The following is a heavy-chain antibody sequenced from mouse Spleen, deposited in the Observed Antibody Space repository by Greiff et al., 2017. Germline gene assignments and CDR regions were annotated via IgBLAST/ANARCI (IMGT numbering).Heavy chain of an antibody. CDR2: INPYNGGT. Sequence: EVKLVESGPVLVKPGASVKMSCKASGYTFTDYYMNWVKQSHGKSLEWIGVINPYNGGTSYNQKFKGKATLTVDKSSSTAYMELNSLTSEDSAVYYCARRGFITTATDYWGQGTTLTVSS. V-gene: IGHV1-19*01. J-gene: IGHJ2*01. D-gene: IGHD1-2*01. CDR3: ARRGFITTATDY. CDR1: GYTFTDYY.